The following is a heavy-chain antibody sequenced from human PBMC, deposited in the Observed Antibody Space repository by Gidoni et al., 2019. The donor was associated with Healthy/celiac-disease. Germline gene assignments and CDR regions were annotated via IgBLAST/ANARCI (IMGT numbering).Heavy chain of an antibody. D-gene: IGHD4-17*01. CDR3: AREASRTVTLKY. J-gene: IGHJ4*02. CDR2: IISSSITI. V-gene: IGHV3-48*01. Sequence: EVQLVESGGGLVQPGGSLRLSCAASGFPFSSYSMNWVRQAPGKGLEWVSYIISSSITIYYADAVKGRFTTSRDNAKNSLYLQMNSLRAEDTAVYYCAREASRTVTLKYWGQGTLVTVSS. CDR1: GFPFSSYS.